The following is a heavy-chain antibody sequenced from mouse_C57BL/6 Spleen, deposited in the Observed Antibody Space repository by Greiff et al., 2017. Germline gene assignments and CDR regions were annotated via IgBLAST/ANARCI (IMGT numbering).Heavy chain of an antibody. D-gene: IGHD2-2*01. CDR2: INPNNGGT. CDR1: GYTFTDYN. CDR3: APYGYDAYYFDY. J-gene: IGHJ2*01. Sequence: EVKLVESGPELVKPGASVKMSCKASGYTFTDYNMHWVKQSHGKSLEWIGYINPNNGGTSYNQKFKGKATLTVNKSSSTAYMELRSLTSEDSAVYYCAPYGYDAYYFDYWGQGTTLTVSS. V-gene: IGHV1-22*01.